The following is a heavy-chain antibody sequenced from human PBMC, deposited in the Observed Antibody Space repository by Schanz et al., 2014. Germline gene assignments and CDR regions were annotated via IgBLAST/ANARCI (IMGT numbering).Heavy chain of an antibody. CDR3: ARNYGGHSEESDRYGMDV. D-gene: IGHD4-17*01. V-gene: IGHV1-46*01. CDR1: GYTFTTYY. J-gene: IGHJ6*02. Sequence: QVQLVQSGAEVKKPGASVKVYCKASGYTFTTYYLHWVRQAPGQGLEWMGIINPTGGSTTYAEKFLGGVTMTSDTSTSTVYMELSSLRSEDTAVYYCARNYGGHSEESDRYGMDVWGQGTTVTVSS. CDR2: INPTGGST.